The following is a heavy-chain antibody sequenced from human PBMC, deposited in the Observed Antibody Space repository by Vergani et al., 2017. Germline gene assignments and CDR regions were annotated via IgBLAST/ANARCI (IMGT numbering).Heavy chain of an antibody. CDR2: INPNSGGT. V-gene: IGHV1-2*02. D-gene: IGHD6-13*01. J-gene: IGHJ4*02. CDR3: ATLSIAAAGGDY. CDR1: GYTFTGYY. Sequence: QVQLVQSGAEVKKPGASVKVSCKASGYTFTGYYMHWVRQAPGQGLEWMGWINPNSGGTNYAQKFQGRVTMTRDTSTSTVYMELSSLRSEDTAVYYCATLSIAAAGGDYWGQGTLVTVSS.